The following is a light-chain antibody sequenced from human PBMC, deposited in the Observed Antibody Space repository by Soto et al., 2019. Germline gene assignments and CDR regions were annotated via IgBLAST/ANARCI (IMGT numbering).Light chain of an antibody. CDR2: EVS. CDR1: QSLLHITGETF. J-gene: IGKJ5*01. Sequence: DAVMTQTPLSLSVAPGQPASISCKSSQSLLHITGETFLFWYLQKPGQSPQLLIYEVSTRVSGVPDRFSGSGSGTDFTLEISRVETDDVGIYYCMQSTQLPPIFGQGTRLEIK. V-gene: IGKV2D-29*02. CDR3: MQSTQLPPI.